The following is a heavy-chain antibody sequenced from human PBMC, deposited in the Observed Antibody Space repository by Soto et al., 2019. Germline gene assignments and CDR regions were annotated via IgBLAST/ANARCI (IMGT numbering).Heavy chain of an antibody. CDR1: GGTFSSYA. D-gene: IGHD6-6*01. CDR3: ASRYSSSSYDYYYYYGMDV. J-gene: IGHJ6*02. CDR2: IIPIFGTA. V-gene: IGHV1-69*13. Sequence: GASVKVSCKASGGTFSSYAISWVRQAPGQGLEWMGGIIPIFGTANYAQKFQGRVTITADESTSTAYMELSSLRSEDTAVYYCASRYSSSSYDYYYYYGMDVWGQGTTVTVSS.